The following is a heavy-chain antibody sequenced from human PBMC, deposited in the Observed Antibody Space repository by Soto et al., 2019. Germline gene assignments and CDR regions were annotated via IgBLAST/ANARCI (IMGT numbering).Heavy chain of an antibody. Sequence: EVQLVESGGCLVQPGGSLRLSCAASGFTFRSDSMNWVRQAPGKGLEWVSYISSSSSTIYYADSVKGRFTISRDNAKNSLYLQMNSLRAEDTAVYYCARDLNYGLFDYWGQGTLVTVSS. V-gene: IGHV3-48*01. CDR3: ARDLNYGLFDY. CDR1: GFTFRSDS. CDR2: ISSSSSTI. J-gene: IGHJ4*02. D-gene: IGHD4-17*01.